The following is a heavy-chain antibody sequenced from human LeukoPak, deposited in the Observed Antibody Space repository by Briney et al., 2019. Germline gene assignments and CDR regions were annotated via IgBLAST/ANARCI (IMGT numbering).Heavy chain of an antibody. CDR2: IYHSGST. CDR1: GGSISSSNW. V-gene: IGHV4-4*02. J-gene: IGHJ1*01. Sequence: SEILSLTCAVSGGSISSSNWWSWVRQPPGKGLEWIGEIYHSGSTNYNPSLKSRVTISVDRSKNQFSLKLSSVTAADTAVYYCARDRDDKYFQHWGQGTLVTVSS. D-gene: IGHD3-9*01. CDR3: ARDRDDKYFQH.